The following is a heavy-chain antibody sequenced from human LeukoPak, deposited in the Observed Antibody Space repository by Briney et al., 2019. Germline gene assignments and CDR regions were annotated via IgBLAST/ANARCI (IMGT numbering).Heavy chain of an antibody. CDR2: INSDGSST. CDR3: ARKGANYYDSSGYKYYYYYGMDV. J-gene: IGHJ6*02. V-gene: IGHV3-74*01. D-gene: IGHD3-22*01. Sequence: PGGSLRLSCAASGFTFSSYWMHWVRQAPGNGLVWVSRINSDGSSTSYADSVKGRFTISRDNAKNTLYLQMNSLRAEDTAVYYCARKGANYYDSSGYKYYYYYGMDVWGQGTTVTVSS. CDR1: GFTFSSYW.